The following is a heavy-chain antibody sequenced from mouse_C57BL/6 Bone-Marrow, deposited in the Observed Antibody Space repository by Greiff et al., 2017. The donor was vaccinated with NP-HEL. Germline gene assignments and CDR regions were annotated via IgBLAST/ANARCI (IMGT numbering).Heavy chain of an antibody. CDR2: INPSSGYT. J-gene: IGHJ3*01. Sequence: VQLQESGAELARPGASVKMSCKASGYTFTSYTLHWVKQRPGQGLEWIGYINPSSGYTKYNQKFKDKATFTADKSYSTAYMQLSSLTSEDSEVYYCAREGNYEPWFAYWGQGTLVTVSA. CDR1: GYTFTSYT. CDR3: AREGNYEPWFAY. V-gene: IGHV1-4*01. D-gene: IGHD2-1*01.